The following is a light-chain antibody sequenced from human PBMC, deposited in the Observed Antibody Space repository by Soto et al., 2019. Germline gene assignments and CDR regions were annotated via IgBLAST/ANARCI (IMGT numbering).Light chain of an antibody. Sequence: EIVLTQSPATLSLSPGERATLSCRASQSVSTSLAWYQQKPGQAPRLLIYDASTRATDIPARFSGSGSGTDFTRIVSSLEPEDFAVYYCQHRSSWPPRVTFGGGTSVQIK. V-gene: IGKV3-11*01. J-gene: IGKJ4*01. CDR3: QHRSSWPPRVT. CDR2: DAS. CDR1: QSVSTS.